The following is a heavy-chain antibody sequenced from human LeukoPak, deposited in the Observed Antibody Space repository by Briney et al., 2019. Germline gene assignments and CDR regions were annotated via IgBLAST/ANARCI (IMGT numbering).Heavy chain of an antibody. D-gene: IGHD4-17*01. Sequence: PSQTLSLTCTVSGGSISSGSYYWSWIRQPAGKGLEWIGRIYTSGSTNYNPSLKSRVTISVDTSKNQFSLKLSSVTAADTAVYYCARVWVAIGDPPTRRILPPYYWYFDLWGRGTLVTVSS. CDR3: ARVWVAIGDPPTRRILPPYYWYFDL. CDR1: GGSISSGSYY. CDR2: IYTSGST. V-gene: IGHV4-61*02. J-gene: IGHJ2*01.